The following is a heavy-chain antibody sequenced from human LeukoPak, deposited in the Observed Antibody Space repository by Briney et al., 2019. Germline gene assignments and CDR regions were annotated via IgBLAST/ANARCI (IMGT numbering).Heavy chain of an antibody. CDR1: GFAFSSYS. CDR3: AREGTTYYYDSSGPLKGGFDY. D-gene: IGHD3-22*01. Sequence: GGSLRLSCAASGFAFSSYSMNWVRQAPGKGLEWVSSISSSSSYIYYADSVKGRFTISRDNAKNSLYLQMNSLGAEDTAVYYCAREGTTYYYDSSGPLKGGFDYWGQGTLVTVSS. J-gene: IGHJ4*02. V-gene: IGHV3-21*01. CDR2: ISSSSSYI.